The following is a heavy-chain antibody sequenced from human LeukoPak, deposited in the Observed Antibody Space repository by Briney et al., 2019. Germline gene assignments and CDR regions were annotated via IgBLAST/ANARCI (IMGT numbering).Heavy chain of an antibody. J-gene: IGHJ4*02. Sequence: SETLSLTCTVSGGSISSGDYYWSWIRQHPGKGLEWIGYISYTGSTYYNPSLKSRVTISVDTSKNQFSLKLSSVTAADTAVYYCAREYVDYYDSSATWGQGTLVTVSS. D-gene: IGHD3-22*01. CDR3: AREYVDYYDSSAT. CDR2: ISYTGST. CDR1: GGSISSGDYY. V-gene: IGHV4-30-4*08.